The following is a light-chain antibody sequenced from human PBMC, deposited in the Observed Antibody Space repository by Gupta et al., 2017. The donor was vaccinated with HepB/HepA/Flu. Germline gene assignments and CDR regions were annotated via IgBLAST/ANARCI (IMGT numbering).Light chain of an antibody. V-gene: IGKV1-17*01. CDR3: LQHNNYPRS. J-gene: IGKJ2*04. CDR1: PGIRND. Sequence: DIQMSQSPSSLSASVGDRVTTTCRARPGIRNDSGWYQQKTGKAPKRLINAASSLRSGGPSRCSSSGAGAEYTLTTSSLQPEDVATVYCLQHNNYPRSCGQGTKLEIK. CDR2: AAS.